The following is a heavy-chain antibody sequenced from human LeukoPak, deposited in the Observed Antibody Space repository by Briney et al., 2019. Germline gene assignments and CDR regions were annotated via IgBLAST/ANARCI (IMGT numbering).Heavy chain of an antibody. J-gene: IGHJ6*03. D-gene: IGHD2-2*01. V-gene: IGHV4-30-2*01. CDR3: ARDIVVVPAAPGAYYYYHMDV. Sequence: SETLSLTCTVSGGSISSGGYYWSWIRRPPGKGLEWIGYIYHSGSTYYNPSLKSRVTISVDRSKNQFSLKLSSVTAADTAVYYCARDIVVVPAAPGAYYYYHMDVWGKGTTVTVSS. CDR1: GGSISSGGYY. CDR2: IYHSGST.